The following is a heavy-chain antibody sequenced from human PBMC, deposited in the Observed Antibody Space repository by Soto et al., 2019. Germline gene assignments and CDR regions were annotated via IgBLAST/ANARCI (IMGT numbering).Heavy chain of an antibody. CDR3: ARDCRWDQTIEPPYFDY. Sequence: GGSLRLSCAASGFTFSSYGMHWVRQAPGKGLEWVAVIWYDGSNKYYADSVKGRFTISRDNCKNTLYLQMNSLRAEDTAVYYCARDCRWDQTIEPPYFDYWGQGTLVTVSS. CDR2: IWYDGSNK. D-gene: IGHD1-26*01. CDR1: GFTFSSYG. J-gene: IGHJ4*02. V-gene: IGHV3-33*01.